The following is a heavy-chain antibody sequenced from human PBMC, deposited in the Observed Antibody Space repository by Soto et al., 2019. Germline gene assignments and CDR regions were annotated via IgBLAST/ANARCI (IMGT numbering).Heavy chain of an antibody. CDR1: GGSISSGDYY. CDR2: IYYSGST. Sequence: PSETLSLTCTVSGGSISSGDYYWNWIRRPPGKGVEWIGNIYYSGSTYYTPSLKSRVSISVDTSKNQFSLKLSYVTAADTDVYYCAREHTFKDFPSDWFDPWGQGILVTVS. V-gene: IGHV4-30-4*01. CDR3: AREHTFKDFPSDWFDP. D-gene: IGHD3-3*01. J-gene: IGHJ5*02.